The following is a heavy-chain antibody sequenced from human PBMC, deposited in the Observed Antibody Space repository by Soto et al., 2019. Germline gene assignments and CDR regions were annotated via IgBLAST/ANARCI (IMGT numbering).Heavy chain of an antibody. CDR1: GFTFSSYS. Sequence: EVQLVESGGGLVKPGGSLRLSCAASGFTFSSYSMNWVRQAPGKGLEWVSSISSSSSYIYYADSVKGRFTISRDNAKNSLYLQMNSLRAEDTAVYYCARGDGGNSAPFDYWGQGTLVTFSS. J-gene: IGHJ4*02. CDR2: ISSSSSYI. V-gene: IGHV3-21*01. D-gene: IGHD2-21*02. CDR3: ARGDGGNSAPFDY.